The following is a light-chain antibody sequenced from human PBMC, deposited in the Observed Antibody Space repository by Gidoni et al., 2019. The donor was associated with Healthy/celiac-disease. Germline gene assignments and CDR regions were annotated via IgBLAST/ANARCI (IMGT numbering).Light chain of an antibody. J-gene: IGKJ2*01. V-gene: IGKV1-9*01. CDR2: AA. CDR1: QGISSY. Sequence: DIQLTQSPSFLSASVGDRVTITCRASQGISSYLAWYQQKPGKAPKLLIYAASRFSGSGSGTEFTLTISSLQPEDFATYYCQQLNSYPLAFGQGTKLEIK. CDR3: QQLNSYPLA.